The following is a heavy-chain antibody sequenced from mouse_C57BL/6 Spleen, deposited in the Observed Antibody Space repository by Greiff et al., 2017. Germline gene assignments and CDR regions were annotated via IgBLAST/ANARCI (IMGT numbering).Heavy chain of an antibody. V-gene: IGHV5-16*01. CDR3: ARDRTGTGYWYFDV. CDR2: INYDGSST. D-gene: IGHD4-1*01. CDR1: GFTFSDYY. J-gene: IGHJ1*03. Sequence: EVQLVESEGGLVQPGSSMKLSCTASGFTFSDYYMAWVRQVPEKGLEWVANINYDGSSTYYLDSLKSRFIISRDNAKNILYLQMSSLKSEDTATYYCARDRTGTGYWYFDVWGTGTTVTVSS.